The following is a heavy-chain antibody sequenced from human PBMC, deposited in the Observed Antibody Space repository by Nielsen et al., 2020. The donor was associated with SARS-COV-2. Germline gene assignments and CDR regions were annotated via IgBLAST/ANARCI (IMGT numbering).Heavy chain of an antibody. Sequence: GESLKITCAASGFTFSSYWMHWVRQAPGKGLVWVSRINSDGSSTSYADSVKGRFTISRDNAKNTLYLQMNSLRAEDTAVYYCARDQLVAAASILLPYYYYMDVWGKGTTVTVSS. CDR2: INSDGSST. V-gene: IGHV3-74*01. J-gene: IGHJ6*03. D-gene: IGHD6-13*01. CDR3: ARDQLVAAASILLPYYYYMDV. CDR1: GFTFSSYW.